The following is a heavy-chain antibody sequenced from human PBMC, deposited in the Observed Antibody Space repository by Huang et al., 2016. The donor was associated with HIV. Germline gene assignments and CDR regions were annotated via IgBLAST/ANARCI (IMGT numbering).Heavy chain of an antibody. CDR1: GGSISSSSYY. CDR2: IYYSGST. CDR3: ARIVGATKNDAFDI. V-gene: IGHV4-39*01. Sequence: QLQLQESGPGLVKPSETLSLTCTVSGGSISSSSYYWGWIRQPPGKGLEWIGSIYYSGSTYYNPSRKSRVTISVDTSKNQFSLKLSSVTAADTAVYYCARIVGATKNDAFDIWGQGTMVTVSS. J-gene: IGHJ3*02. D-gene: IGHD1-26*01.